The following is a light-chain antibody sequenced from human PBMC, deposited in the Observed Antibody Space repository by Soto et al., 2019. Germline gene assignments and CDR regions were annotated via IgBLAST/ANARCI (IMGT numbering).Light chain of an antibody. CDR2: EVS. Sequence: QSALTQPASVSGSPGQSITISCTGTSSDIGSNNYVSWFQQRPGKAPTLIIYEVSNRPSGVSTHFSGSKSSNTASLTISGLLPEDEAEYYCSSYTTTTRLFGGGTKVTVL. J-gene: IGLJ3*02. CDR3: SSYTTTTRL. V-gene: IGLV2-14*01. CDR1: SSDIGSNNY.